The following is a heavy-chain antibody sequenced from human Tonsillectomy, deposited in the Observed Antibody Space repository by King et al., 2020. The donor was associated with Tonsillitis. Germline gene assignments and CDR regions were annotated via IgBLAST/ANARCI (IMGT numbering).Heavy chain of an antibody. Sequence: EVQLVESGGGLVQPGGSLRLSCAASGFTFSSYAMSWVRQAPGKGLEWVSAISGSGGSTYYADSVKGRFTISRDNSKNTLYLQMNSLRAEDTAVYYCAKGHQLPDYYYYGMDVWGQGTTVTVSS. J-gene: IGHJ6*02. D-gene: IGHD2-2*01. CDR2: ISGSGGST. CDR3: AKGHQLPDYYYYGMDV. V-gene: IGHV3-23*04. CDR1: GFTFSSYA.